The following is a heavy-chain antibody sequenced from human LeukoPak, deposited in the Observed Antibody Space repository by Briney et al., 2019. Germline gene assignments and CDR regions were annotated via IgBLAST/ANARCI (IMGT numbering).Heavy chain of an antibody. CDR2: MNPNSGNT. J-gene: IGHJ5*02. V-gene: IGHV1-8*03. CDR1: GYTFTSYD. Sequence: ASVEVSCKASGYTFTSYDINWVRQATGQGLEWMGWMNPNSGNTGYAQKFQGRVTITRNTSISTAYMELSSLRSEDTAVYYCARDRERGYSYGAYNWFDPWGQGTLVTVSS. CDR3: ARDRERGYSYGAYNWFDP. D-gene: IGHD5-18*01.